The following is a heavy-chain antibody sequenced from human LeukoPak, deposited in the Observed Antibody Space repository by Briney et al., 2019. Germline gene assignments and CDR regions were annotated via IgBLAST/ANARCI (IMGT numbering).Heavy chain of an antibody. D-gene: IGHD1-1*01. V-gene: IGHV1-2*04. CDR3: ARDSIRGNYGMDV. CDR1: GYTFTGYY. Sequence: EASVKVSCKASGYTFTGYYMHWVRQAPGQGLEWMGWINPNSGGTNYAQKFQGWVTMTRDTSISTAYMELSRLRSDDTAVYYCARDSIRGNYGMDVWGQGTTVTVSS. CDR2: INPNSGGT. J-gene: IGHJ6*02.